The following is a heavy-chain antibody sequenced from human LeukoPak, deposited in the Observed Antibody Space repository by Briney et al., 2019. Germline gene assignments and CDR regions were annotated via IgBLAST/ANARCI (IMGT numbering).Heavy chain of an antibody. CDR1: GFTFSNYN. Sequence: GSLRLSCAASGFTFSNYNMNWVRQAPGKGLEWVSYISSDGYTIFYADSVQGRFTISRDNAKNSLFLQMNSLRAEDTAMYYCARPYCSSTSCPTIDDWGQGTLVTVSS. V-gene: IGHV3-48*01. D-gene: IGHD2-2*01. J-gene: IGHJ4*02. CDR3: ARPYCSSTSCPTIDD. CDR2: ISSDGYTI.